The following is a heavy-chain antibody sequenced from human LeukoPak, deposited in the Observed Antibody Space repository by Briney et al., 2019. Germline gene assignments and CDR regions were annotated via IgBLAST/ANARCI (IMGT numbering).Heavy chain of an antibody. V-gene: IGHV3-64*01. CDR1: GYTLSHYA. Sequence: GGSLRLSCAPSGYTLSHYAMHWVRQAPGKGLEYVSAISSNGGSTYYANSVKGRFTISRDNSKNTLYLQMGSLRAEDMGVYYCARDSITVSVGAFDIWGQGTMVIVSS. CDR2: ISSNGGST. D-gene: IGHD2-2*01. CDR3: ARDSITVSVGAFDI. J-gene: IGHJ3*02.